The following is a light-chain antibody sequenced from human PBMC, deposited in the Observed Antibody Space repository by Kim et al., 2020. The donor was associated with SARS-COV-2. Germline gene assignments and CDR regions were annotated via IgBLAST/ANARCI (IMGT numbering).Light chain of an antibody. CDR1: GGSIATDF. J-gene: IGLJ2*01. Sequence: NFMLTQPPSVSESPGKTVILTCTRSGGSIATDFVQWFQQRPGSSPTTVIYGDQQRPSGVPDRFSGSVDSSSNSASLTISGLKTEDGADYYCQSYDGNKWVFGGGTQLTVL. CDR2: GDQ. CDR3: QSYDGNKWV. V-gene: IGLV6-57*01.